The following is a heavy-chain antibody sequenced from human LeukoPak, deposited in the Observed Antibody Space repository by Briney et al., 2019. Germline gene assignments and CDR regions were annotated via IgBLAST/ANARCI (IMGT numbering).Heavy chain of an antibody. CDR2: IGAGGTFT. CDR3: ARDPRRYYYGSGSSEFDY. Sequence: GGSLRLSCTASGFTFSSYAMNWVRQAPGKGLEWVSGIGAGGTFTYYADSVKGRFTISRDNAKNSLYLQMNSLRAEDTAVYYCARDPRRYYYGSGSSEFDYWGQGTLVTVSS. CDR1: GFTFSSYA. J-gene: IGHJ4*02. V-gene: IGHV3-23*01. D-gene: IGHD3-10*01.